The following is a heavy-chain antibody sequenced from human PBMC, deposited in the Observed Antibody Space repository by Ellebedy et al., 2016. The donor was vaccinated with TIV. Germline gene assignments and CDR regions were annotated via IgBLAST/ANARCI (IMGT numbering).Heavy chain of an antibody. Sequence: PGGSLRLSCSASGLTFSSYALHWVRQAPGKGLEYVSAISSNGGSTYYADSVKGRFTISRDNSKNTLYLQMNSLRAEDTAVYYCAKAIGYCSSTSCYVFDYWGQGTLVTVSS. CDR2: ISSNGGST. CDR1: GLTFSSYA. J-gene: IGHJ4*02. CDR3: AKAIGYCSSTSCYVFDY. V-gene: IGHV3-64*04. D-gene: IGHD2-2*01.